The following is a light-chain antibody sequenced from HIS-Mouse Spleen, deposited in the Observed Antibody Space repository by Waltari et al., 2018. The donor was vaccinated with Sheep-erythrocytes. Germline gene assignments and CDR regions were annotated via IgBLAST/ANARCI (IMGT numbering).Light chain of an antibody. CDR1: SGINVVTYR. J-gene: IGLJ3*02. Sequence: QAVLTQPSSLSASPGASASLTCTLRSGINVVTYRLYWYPQKPGSPPQYLLRYKSDSDKQQGSGVPSRFSGSKDASANAGILLISGLQSEDEADYYCMIWHSSAWVFGGGTKLTVL. CDR2: YKSDSDK. V-gene: IGLV5-45*03. CDR3: MIWHSSAWV.